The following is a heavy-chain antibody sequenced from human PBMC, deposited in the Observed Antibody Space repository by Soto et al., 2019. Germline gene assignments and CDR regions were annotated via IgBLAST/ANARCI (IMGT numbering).Heavy chain of an antibody. D-gene: IGHD3-9*01. Sequence: SETLSLTCTVSGGSISSYYWSWIRQPPGKGLEWIGYIYYSGSTNYNPSLKSRVTISVDTSKNQFSLKLSSVTAADTAVYYCAFLYYDILPAYFLDYWGQGTLVTVSS. CDR2: IYYSGST. V-gene: IGHV4-59*08. CDR1: GGSISSYY. CDR3: AFLYYDILPAYFLDY. J-gene: IGHJ4*02.